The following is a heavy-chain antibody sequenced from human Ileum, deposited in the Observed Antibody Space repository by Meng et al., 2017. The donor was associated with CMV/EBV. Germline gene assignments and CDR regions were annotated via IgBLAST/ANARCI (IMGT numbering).Heavy chain of an antibody. D-gene: IGHD1-1*01. Sequence: GGSLRLSCAASGFTLSSYWLSWVRQAPGRGLEWVANIKQDGGEKYYVDSVKGRFTISRDNAKNSLYLQMNSLRAEDTAVYHCARNWNDDYYGMDVWGQGATVTVSS. V-gene: IGHV3-7*01. CDR2: IKQDGGEK. J-gene: IGHJ6*02. CDR3: ARNWNDDYYGMDV. CDR1: GFTLSSYW.